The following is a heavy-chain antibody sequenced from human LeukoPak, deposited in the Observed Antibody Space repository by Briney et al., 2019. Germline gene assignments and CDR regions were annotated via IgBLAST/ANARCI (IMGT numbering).Heavy chain of an antibody. Sequence: GGSLRLSCAASGFTFSSYWMSWVRQAPGKGLEWVSSIEQDGSEKDYVDSVKGRFTISRDNAKNSLYLQMNSLRAEDTAVYYCARVGLRFGPPQTYYYYGMDVWGQGTTVTVSS. D-gene: IGHD5-12*01. J-gene: IGHJ6*02. CDR3: ARVGLRFGPPQTYYYYGMDV. CDR1: GFTFSSYW. V-gene: IGHV3-7*03. CDR2: IEQDGSEK.